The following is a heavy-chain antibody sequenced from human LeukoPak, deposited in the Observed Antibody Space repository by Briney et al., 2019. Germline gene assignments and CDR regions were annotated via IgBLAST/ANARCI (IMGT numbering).Heavy chain of an antibody. CDR1: GGSFSGYY. CDR2: INHSGST. CDR3: VRAYYGDSFDF. D-gene: IGHD4-17*01. J-gene: IGHJ4*02. V-gene: IGHV4-34*01. Sequence: SETLSLTCAVYGGSFSGYYWSWIRQPPGKGLEWIGEINHSGSTNYNPSLQSRVTISVDTSKNQFSLKLSSVTAADTAVYYCVRAYYGDSFDFWGQGSLVTVSS.